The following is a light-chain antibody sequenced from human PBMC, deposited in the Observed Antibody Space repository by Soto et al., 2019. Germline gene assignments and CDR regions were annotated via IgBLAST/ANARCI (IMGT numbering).Light chain of an antibody. CDR1: QGISSN. V-gene: IGKV1-5*01. CDR3: QQYNSYSWT. Sequence: DIQMTQSPSTLSASDGDRVTITCRASQGISSNLAWYQQKPGKAPKLLIYDASSLESGVPSRFSGSGSGTEFTLTISSLQPDDFATYYCQQYNSYSWTFGQGTKVDIK. J-gene: IGKJ1*01. CDR2: DAS.